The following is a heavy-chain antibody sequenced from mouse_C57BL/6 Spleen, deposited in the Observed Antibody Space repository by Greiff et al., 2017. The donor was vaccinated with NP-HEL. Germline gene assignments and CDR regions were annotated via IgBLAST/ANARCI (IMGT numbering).Heavy chain of an antibody. V-gene: IGHV1-82*01. J-gene: IGHJ2*01. CDR1: GYAFSSSW. D-gene: IGHD1-1*01. CDR2: LYPGDGDT. CDR3: ARSSEIYYYGSSYFDY. Sequence: VKLVESGPELVKPGASVKISCKASGYAFSSSWMNWVKQRPGKGLEWIGRLYPGDGDTNYNGKFKGKATLTADKSSSTAYMQLSSLTSEDSAVYFCARSSEIYYYGSSYFDYWGQGTTLTVSS.